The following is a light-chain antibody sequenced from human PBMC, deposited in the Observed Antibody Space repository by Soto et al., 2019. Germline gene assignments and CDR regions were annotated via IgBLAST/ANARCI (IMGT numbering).Light chain of an antibody. J-gene: IGKJ5*01. V-gene: IGKV3-11*01. CDR1: RSVSSY. Sequence: EIVLTQSPATLSLSPGETATLSCRASRSVSSYLAWYQQKPGQTPRLLIHDASNRAPGIPVRFSGSGSGTDFTLTISILDPEDFAVYDCQQRTNWPSSTFGQGTRLEIK. CDR2: DAS. CDR3: QQRTNWPSST.